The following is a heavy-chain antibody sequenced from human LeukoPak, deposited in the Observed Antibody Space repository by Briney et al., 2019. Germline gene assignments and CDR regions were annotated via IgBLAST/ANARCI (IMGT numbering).Heavy chain of an antibody. CDR3: ARTEYYFDH. Sequence: PSGTLSLTCTVSSGSISSYCWSWIRQPPGKVLEWIGYIYYSGSSNYNPSLKSRVTMSVDTSKKQFSLRVSSVTAADTAVYYCARTEYYFDHWGQGTLVTVSS. D-gene: IGHD3-10*01. V-gene: IGHV4-59*01. CDR2: IYYSGSS. J-gene: IGHJ4*02. CDR1: SGSISSYC.